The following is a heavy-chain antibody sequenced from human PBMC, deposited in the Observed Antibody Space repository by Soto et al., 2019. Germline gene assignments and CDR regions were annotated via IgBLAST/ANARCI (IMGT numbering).Heavy chain of an antibody. CDR1: GFTFSSYA. CDR2: ISGSGGST. V-gene: IGHV3-23*01. J-gene: IGHJ4*02. CDR3: AKDGWLRLVFAYYFDY. D-gene: IGHD5-12*01. Sequence: PGGSLRLSCAASGFTFSSYAMSWVRQAPGKGLEWVSAISGSGGSTYYADSVKGRFTISRDNSKNTLYLQMNSLRAEDTAVYYCAKDGWLRLVFAYYFDYWGQGTLVTVSS.